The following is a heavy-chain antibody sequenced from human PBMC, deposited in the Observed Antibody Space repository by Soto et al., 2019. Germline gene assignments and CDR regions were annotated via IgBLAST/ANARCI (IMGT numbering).Heavy chain of an antibody. J-gene: IGHJ4*02. Sequence: GGSLRLSCAASGFTFSSYGIHWVRQAPGKGLEWVAVISYDGSNKYYADSVKGRFTISRDNSKNTLYLQMNSLRAEDTAVYYCAKDYGSSAYYFDYWGQGTLVTVSS. V-gene: IGHV3-30*18. D-gene: IGHD6-6*01. CDR2: ISYDGSNK. CDR3: AKDYGSSAYYFDY. CDR1: GFTFSSYG.